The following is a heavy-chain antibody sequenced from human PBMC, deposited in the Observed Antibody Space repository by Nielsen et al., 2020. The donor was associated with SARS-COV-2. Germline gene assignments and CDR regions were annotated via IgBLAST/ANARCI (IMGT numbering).Heavy chain of an antibody. V-gene: IGHV3-7*05. CDR3: SRVDGDYDRLYY. CDR2: IKQDGSEQ. CDR1: GFTFSSYW. D-gene: IGHD4-17*01. J-gene: IGHJ4*02. Sequence: GESLKISCAASGFTFSSYWMSWVRQAPGKGLEWVANIKQDGSEQYYVDSVKGRFTISRDNAKNSLYLKMNSLRAEDTAVYYCSRVDGDYDRLYYWCQGTLVTVSS.